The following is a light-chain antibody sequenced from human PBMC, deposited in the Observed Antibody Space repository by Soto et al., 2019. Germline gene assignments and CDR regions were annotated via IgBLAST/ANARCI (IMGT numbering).Light chain of an antibody. CDR3: QTWDTGARVV. V-gene: IGLV4-69*01. CDR1: SGHSSYG. CDR2: LSSDGSH. Sequence: QPVLTQSPSASASLGASVKLTSTLSSGHSSYGIAWHQQQPEKGPRYLMKLSSDGSHSKGDGIPDRFSGSSSGAERYLTISSLQSEDEADYYCQTWDTGARVVFGGGTQLTVL. J-gene: IGLJ2*01.